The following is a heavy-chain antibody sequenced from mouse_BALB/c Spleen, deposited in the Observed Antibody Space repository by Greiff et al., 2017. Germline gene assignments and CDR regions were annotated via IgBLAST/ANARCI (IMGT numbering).Heavy chain of an antibody. D-gene: IGHD2-1*01. J-gene: IGHJ2*01. CDR3: ARSGNGNPLDY. V-gene: IGHV1S56*01. CDR1: GYTFTSYY. Sequence: VQLQQSGPELVKPGASVRISCKASGYTFTSYYIHWVKQRPGQGLEWIGWIYPGNVNTKYNEKFKGKATLTADKSSSTAYMQLSSLTSEDSAVYFCARSGNGNPLDYWGQGTTLTVSS. CDR2: IYPGNVNT.